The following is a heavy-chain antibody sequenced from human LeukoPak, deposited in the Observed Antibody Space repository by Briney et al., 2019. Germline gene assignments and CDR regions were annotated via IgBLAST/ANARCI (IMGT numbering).Heavy chain of an antibody. J-gene: IGHJ4*02. Sequence: PGGSLRLSCAASGFTFSSYSMNWVRQAPGKGLEWVSSISSSSSYIYHADSVKGRFTISRDNAKNSLYLQMNSLRAEDTAVYYCAREHEDIVVVPAARVYYFDYWGQGTLVTVSS. CDR1: GFTFSSYS. V-gene: IGHV3-21*01. D-gene: IGHD2-2*01. CDR2: ISSSSSYI. CDR3: AREHEDIVVVPAARVYYFDY.